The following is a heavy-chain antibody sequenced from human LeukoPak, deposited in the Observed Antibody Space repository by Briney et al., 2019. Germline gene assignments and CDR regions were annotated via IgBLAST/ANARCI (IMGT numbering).Heavy chain of an antibody. V-gene: IGHV3-23*01. CDR1: GFTFSSYA. CDR2: ISGSGGST. J-gene: IGHJ4*02. D-gene: IGHD3-22*01. Sequence: GGSLRLSCAASGFTFSSYAMSWVRQAPGKGLEWVSAISGSGGSTYYADSVKGRFTISRDNSKNTLYLQMNSLRAEDTAVYYCATGGPASNYYDSSGPPYRFDYWGQGTLVTVSS. CDR3: ATGGPASNYYDSSGPPYRFDY.